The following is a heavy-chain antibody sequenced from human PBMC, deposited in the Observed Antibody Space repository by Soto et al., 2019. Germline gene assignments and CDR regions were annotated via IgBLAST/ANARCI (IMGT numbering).Heavy chain of an antibody. D-gene: IGHD5-12*01. V-gene: IGHV4-59*01. Sequence: SETLSLTCTVSGGSMSSYYWSWIRQSPGKGLEWIGYIYYSGSTNYNPSLKSRVAISLDTSKNQFSLMLSSVTAADTAVYYCARGEWLATITPYFAYWGQGTLVTVS. CDR3: ARGEWLATITPYFAY. J-gene: IGHJ4*02. CDR1: GGSMSSYY. CDR2: IYYSGST.